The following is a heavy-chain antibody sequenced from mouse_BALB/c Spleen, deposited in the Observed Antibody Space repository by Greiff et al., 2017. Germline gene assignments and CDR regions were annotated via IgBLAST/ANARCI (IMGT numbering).Heavy chain of an antibody. CDR1: GFTFSSYY. J-gene: IGHJ1*01. D-gene: IGHD1-1*01. CDR2: INSNGGST. CDR3: ARHRNYYYGSSRWYFDV. Sequence: EVQVVESGGGLVKLGGSLKLSCAASGFTFSSYYMSWVRQTPEKRLELVAAINSNGGSTYYPDTVKGRFTISRDNAKNTLYLQMSSLKSEDTALYYCARHRNYYYGSSRWYFDVWGAGTTVTVSS. V-gene: IGHV5-6-2*01.